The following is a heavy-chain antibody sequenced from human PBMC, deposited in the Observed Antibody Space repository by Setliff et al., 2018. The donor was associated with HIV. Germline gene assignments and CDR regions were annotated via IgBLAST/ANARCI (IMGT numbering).Heavy chain of an antibody. CDR3: ARGPKKGVDILPPDS. D-gene: IGHD3-3*01. J-gene: IGHJ5*02. Sequence: GASVKVSCKASGGSFYTYASTWVRQAPGQGLEWAGGIVPVFRTVNYAQKLQGRVTITADESTSTSYMELNSLTSDDTAVYYCARGPKKGVDILPPDSWGQGTLVTVSS. V-gene: IGHV1-69*13. CDR1: GGSFYTYA. CDR2: IVPVFRTV.